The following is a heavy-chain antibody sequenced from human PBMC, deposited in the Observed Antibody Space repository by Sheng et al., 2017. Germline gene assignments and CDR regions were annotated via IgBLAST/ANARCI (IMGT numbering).Heavy chain of an antibody. CDR1: GGSINSSRHY. J-gene: IGHJ5*02. D-gene: IGHD3-3*01. V-gene: IGHV4-39*07. CDR3: AREGGVLRFLYAGDNWFDP. CDR2: IYYRGST. Sequence: QLQLQESGPGLVKPSQTLSLTCTVSGGSINSSRHYWGWVRQPPGKGLEWIGSIYYRGSTYYNPALRSRVTLSVDTSNNQFSLKLTSVTAADTAIYFCAREGGVLRFLYAGDNWFDPWGQGTLVVVSS.